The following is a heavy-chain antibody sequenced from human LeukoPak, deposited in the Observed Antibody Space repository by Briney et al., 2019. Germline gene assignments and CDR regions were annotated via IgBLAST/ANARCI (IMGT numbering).Heavy chain of an antibody. V-gene: IGHV4-59*08. Sequence: SETLSLTCTVSGGSIKSYYWSWLPQPPGKGREGIGYIYYSERTNYNPSLKSRVPISVDTSKKHFSLELSSVTGGDTAVYFCARLQQLVPRFDPWGQGTLVTVSS. CDR1: GGSIKSYY. CDR2: IYYSERT. J-gene: IGHJ5*02. CDR3: ARLQQLVPRFDP. D-gene: IGHD6-13*01.